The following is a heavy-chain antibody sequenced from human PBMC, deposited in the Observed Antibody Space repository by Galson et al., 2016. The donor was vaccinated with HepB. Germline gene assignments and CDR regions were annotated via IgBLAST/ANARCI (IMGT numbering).Heavy chain of an antibody. D-gene: IGHD1-26*01. CDR1: GFTFSTYS. CDR3: ARGRSWATRGYFDS. J-gene: IGHJ4*02. V-gene: IGHV3-30*04. Sequence: SLRLSCAASGFTFSTYSIHWVRQAPGKGLEWVAVVSYDGGNDYYADSVKGRFTISRDNSKNTLYLQMNSLRAEDTAVYYCARGRSWATRGYFDSWGQGTLATVSS. CDR2: VSYDGGND.